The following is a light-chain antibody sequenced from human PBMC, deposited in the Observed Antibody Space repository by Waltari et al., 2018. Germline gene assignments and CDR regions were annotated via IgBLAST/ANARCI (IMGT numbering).Light chain of an antibody. Sequence: DIQLTQSPSYLSASVGDRVTITCRASQTLTTYLNWYQQRQGTAPKFLIYAASNLETGVPSRFSGGGSGTDFTLTISGLQPDDFATYYCQQSKEVPFTFGQGTKLEIK. CDR3: QQSKEVPFT. V-gene: IGKV1-39*01. J-gene: IGKJ2*01. CDR2: AAS. CDR1: QTLTTY.